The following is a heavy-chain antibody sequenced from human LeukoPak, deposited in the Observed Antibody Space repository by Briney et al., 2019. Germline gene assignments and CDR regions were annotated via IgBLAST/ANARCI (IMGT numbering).Heavy chain of an antibody. V-gene: IGHV3-74*01. J-gene: IGHJ3*02. Sequence: GGSLRLSCAASGFTFSSYWMHWVRQAPGKGLVWVSRINTDGSRTSYADSVKGRFTISRDNSKNTLFLQMNGLRAEDTAVYYCARGDFRWEMATTIAFDIWGQGTMVTVSS. CDR2: INTDGSRT. CDR3: ARGDFRWEMATTIAFDI. CDR1: GFTFSSYW. D-gene: IGHD5-24*01.